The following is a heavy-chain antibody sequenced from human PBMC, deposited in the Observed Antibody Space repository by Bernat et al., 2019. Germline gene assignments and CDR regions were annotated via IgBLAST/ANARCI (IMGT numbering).Heavy chain of an antibody. CDR3: ARACIPGGDDY. D-gene: IGHD2-2*02. CDR2: ISNINYI. V-gene: IGHV3-21*01. Sequence: EVQLVESGGGLVKPGGSLRLSCAASGFSFSSYSFNWVRQAPGKGLEWVSSISNINYIYYADSVKGRFTISRDNAKNSLHLQMNSLRAEDPAVYYCARACIPGGDDYWGQGTLVSVSS. J-gene: IGHJ4*02. CDR1: GFSFSSYS.